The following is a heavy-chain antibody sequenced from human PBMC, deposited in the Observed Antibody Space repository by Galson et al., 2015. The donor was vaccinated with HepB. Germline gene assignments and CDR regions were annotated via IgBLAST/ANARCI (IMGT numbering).Heavy chain of an antibody. J-gene: IGHJ6*02. CDR3: ARVFYSDNSGSYSGGDPYYGMDV. Sequence: SVKVSCRASGYNFTSHGITWVRQAPGQGFQWMGWISTFNGNTNYGMKFQARLTMTIDTSTSTGYMELRSLRSDDTAVYYCARVFYSDNSGSYSGGDPYYGMDVWGQGTTVTVSS. CDR1: GYNFTSHG. D-gene: IGHD3-22*01. CDR2: ISTFNGNT. V-gene: IGHV1-18*01.